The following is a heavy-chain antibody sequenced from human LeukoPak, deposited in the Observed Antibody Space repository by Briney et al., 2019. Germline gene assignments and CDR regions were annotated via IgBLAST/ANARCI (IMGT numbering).Heavy chain of an antibody. D-gene: IGHD3-10*01. J-gene: IGHJ4*02. Sequence: ASVKVSCKASGGTFSSYAISWVRQAPGQGLEWMGWINPNSGGTNYAQKFQGRVTMTRDTSISTAYMELSRLRSDDTAVYYCARALSYGSGSYPTEPFDYWGQGTLVTVSS. CDR3: ARALSYGSGSYPTEPFDY. V-gene: IGHV1-2*02. CDR1: GGTFSSYA. CDR2: INPNSGGT.